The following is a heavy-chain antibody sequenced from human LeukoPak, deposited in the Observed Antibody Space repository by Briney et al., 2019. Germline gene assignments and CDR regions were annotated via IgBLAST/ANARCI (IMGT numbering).Heavy chain of an antibody. CDR1: GFTFSRYS. V-gene: IGHV3-48*01. J-gene: IGHJ4*02. Sequence: GGCLRLSCAASGFTFSRYSMNGVREAPGGGVEWVSYISSGSRTIFYADSVKSRFTVSRDNAKNSLYLLMNSRRADDTAVYYCARESITGDRDFDYWGQGTLITVSS. D-gene: IGHD7-27*01. CDR3: ARESITGDRDFDY. CDR2: ISSGSRTI.